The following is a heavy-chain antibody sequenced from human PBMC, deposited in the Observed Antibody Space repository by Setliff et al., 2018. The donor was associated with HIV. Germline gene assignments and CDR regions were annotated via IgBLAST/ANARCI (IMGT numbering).Heavy chain of an antibody. CDR3: ARQITMVRGVYQPYYYYYMDV. Sequence: SETLSLTCTVSGGSISSYYWSWIRQPPGKGLEWIEYIYYSGSTNCNPSLKSRVTISVDTSKNQFSLKLSSVTAADTAVYYCARQITMVRGVYQPYYYYYMDVWGKGTTVTVSS. D-gene: IGHD3-10*01. V-gene: IGHV4-59*08. CDR2: IYYSGST. CDR1: GGSISSYY. J-gene: IGHJ6*03.